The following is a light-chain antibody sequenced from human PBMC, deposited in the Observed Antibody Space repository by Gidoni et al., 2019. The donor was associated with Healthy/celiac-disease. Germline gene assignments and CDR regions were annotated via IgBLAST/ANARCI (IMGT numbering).Light chain of an antibody. CDR1: QSVSSN. CDR3: QQYNSWPLT. J-gene: IGKJ4*01. V-gene: IGKV3-15*01. CDR2: GAS. Sequence: EIVRTHYPATLSVSPGERATLSCRASQSVSSNLAWYQQKPGQSPRLLIYGASTRATGIPARFSGSGSGTEFTLTISSLQSEDFAVYYCQQYNSWPLTFGGGTKVEIK.